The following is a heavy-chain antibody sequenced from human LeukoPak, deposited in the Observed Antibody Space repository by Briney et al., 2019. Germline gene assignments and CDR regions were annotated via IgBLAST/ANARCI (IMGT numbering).Heavy chain of an antibody. CDR2: ISWNSGSI. Sequence: GRSLRLSCAASGFTFDDYAMHWVRQAPGKGLEWVSGISWNSGSIGYADSVKGRFTISRDNAKNSLYLQMNSLRAEDTAVYYCATLWHGSGSFLFDYWGQGTLVTVSS. CDR1: GFTFDDYA. D-gene: IGHD3-10*01. CDR3: ATLWHGSGSFLFDY. V-gene: IGHV3-9*01. J-gene: IGHJ4*02.